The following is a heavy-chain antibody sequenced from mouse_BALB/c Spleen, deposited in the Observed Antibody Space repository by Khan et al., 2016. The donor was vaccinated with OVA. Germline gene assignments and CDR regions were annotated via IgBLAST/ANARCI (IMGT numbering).Heavy chain of an antibody. J-gene: IGHJ2*01. CDR2: ISYSGVT. V-gene: IGHV3-2*02. Sequence: EVQLQESGPGLVKPSQSLSLTCTVTGYSITSGYAWNWIRQFPGNKLEWMSYISYSGVTSYTPSLKSRISITRDTSKNQFFLQLNSVTTEDTATYYCARGNYYGYYFDYWGQGTTLTVSS. D-gene: IGHD1-1*01. CDR1: GYSITSGYA. CDR3: ARGNYYGYYFDY.